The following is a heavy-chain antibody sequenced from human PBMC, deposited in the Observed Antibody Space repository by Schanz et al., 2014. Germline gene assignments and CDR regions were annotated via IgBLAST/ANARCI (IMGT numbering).Heavy chain of an antibody. Sequence: VQLVDSGGGLVKPGGSLTLSCAASRFTVTNAWMSWVRQAPGKGLEWVSSISSGGGSTYYADSVKGRFTISRDNAKNTLYLEMNSLRAEDTALYYCARERRNADLDYWGQGTLVTVSS. J-gene: IGHJ4*02. CDR1: RFTVTNAW. V-gene: IGHV3-23*04. D-gene: IGHD1-1*01. CDR3: ARERRNADLDY. CDR2: ISSGGGST.